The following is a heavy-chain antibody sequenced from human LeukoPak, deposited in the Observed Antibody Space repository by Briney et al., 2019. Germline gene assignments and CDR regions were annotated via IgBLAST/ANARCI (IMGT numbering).Heavy chain of an antibody. CDR1: GYSISSGYY. Sequence: SETLSLTCTVSGYSISSGYYWGWIRQLPGKGLEWIGSIYHSGSTYYNPSLKSRVTISVDTSKNQFSLKLSSVTAADTAVYYCARHDSPTPYFDYWGQGTLVTVSS. V-gene: IGHV4-38-2*02. D-gene: IGHD3-16*01. J-gene: IGHJ4*02. CDR2: IYHSGST. CDR3: ARHDSPTPYFDY.